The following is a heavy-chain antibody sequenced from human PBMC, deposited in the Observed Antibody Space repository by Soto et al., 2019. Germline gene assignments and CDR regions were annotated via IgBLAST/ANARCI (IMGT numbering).Heavy chain of an antibody. J-gene: IGHJ2*01. CDR2: ISSSSYI. CDR3: ASPGYGSGSLRSGWYFDL. D-gene: IGHD3-10*01. Sequence: EVQLVESGGGLVKPGGSLRLSCAASGFTFSSYSMNWVRQAPGKGLEWVSSISSSSYIYYADSVKGRFTISRDNAKNSLYLQMNSLRAEDTAVYYCASPGYGSGSLRSGWYFDLWGRGTLVTVSS. CDR1: GFTFSSYS. V-gene: IGHV3-21*01.